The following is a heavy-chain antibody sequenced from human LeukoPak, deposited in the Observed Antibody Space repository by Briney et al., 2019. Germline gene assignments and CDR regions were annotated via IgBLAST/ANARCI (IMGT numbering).Heavy chain of an antibody. CDR1: GGTFNTYA. Sequence: VKVSCKASGGTFNTYAITWVRQAPGQGLEWMGRIIPILDVADYAQQFQGRVTISADRSTSTVSMDLSSLRSEDTATYYCARFPVRGYTYGSVIHHMDVWGQGTTVTVSS. D-gene: IGHD5-18*01. CDR3: ARFPVRGYTYGSVIHHMDV. J-gene: IGHJ6*02. V-gene: IGHV1-69*04. CDR2: IIPILDVA.